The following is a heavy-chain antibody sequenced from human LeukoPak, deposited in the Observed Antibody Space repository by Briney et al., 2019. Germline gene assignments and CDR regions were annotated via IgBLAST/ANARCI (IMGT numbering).Heavy chain of an antibody. D-gene: IGHD3-22*01. CDR3: ARDSKLYDSSGYPNY. V-gene: IGHV3-33*01. Sequence: GGSLRLSCAASGFTFSSYGMHWVRQAPGKGLEWVAVIWYDGSNKYYADSVKGRFTISRDNSKNTLYLQMNSLRAEDTAVYYCARDSKLYDSSGYPNYWGQGTLVTVSS. J-gene: IGHJ4*02. CDR2: IWYDGSNK. CDR1: GFTFSSYG.